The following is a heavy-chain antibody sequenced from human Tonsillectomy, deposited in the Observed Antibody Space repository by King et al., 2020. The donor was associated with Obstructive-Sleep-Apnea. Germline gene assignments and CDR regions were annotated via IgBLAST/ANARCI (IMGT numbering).Heavy chain of an antibody. Sequence: VQLVESGGGVVQPGGSLRLSCAASGFTFSSFDMHWVRQAPGKGLELVAFIRSDGTNKYYTDSVKCRFTITRDNSKTTIYLQLTSLRTEDTAMYYCAKGDSYYDSGTYYSDFDYWGQGTLVTVSS. CDR1: GFTFSSFD. J-gene: IGHJ4*02. D-gene: IGHD3-10*01. CDR2: IRSDGTNK. V-gene: IGHV3-30*02. CDR3: AKGDSYYDSGTYYSDFDY.